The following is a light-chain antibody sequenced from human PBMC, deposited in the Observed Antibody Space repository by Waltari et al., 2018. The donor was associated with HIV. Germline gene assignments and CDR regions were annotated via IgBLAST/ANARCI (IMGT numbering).Light chain of an antibody. CDR3: QQYGSSPWT. J-gene: IGKJ1*01. V-gene: IGKV3-20*01. Sequence: EIVLTQSPGTLSLSPGERATLSCRASQSVSSSSLAWYQQNPGKAPRLLIYGASSRATGSPDRFSGSWSGIDFTLTISRLEAEDFAVYYCQQYGSSPWTFGQGTKVEIK. CDR2: GAS. CDR1: QSVSSSS.